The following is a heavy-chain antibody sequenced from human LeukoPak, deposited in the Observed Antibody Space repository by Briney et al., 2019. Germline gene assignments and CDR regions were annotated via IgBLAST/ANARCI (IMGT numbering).Heavy chain of an antibody. CDR3: ANLISPDGDY. J-gene: IGHJ4*02. Sequence: GGSLRLSCAASGFTFSSYAMSWVRQAPGKGLEWVSAISGSGGSTYYADSVKGRFTISRDNSKSSLYLQMNSLRADDTAVYYCANLISPDGDYWGQGTLVTVSS. CDR2: ISGSGGST. CDR1: GFTFSSYA. D-gene: IGHD2/OR15-2a*01. V-gene: IGHV3-23*01.